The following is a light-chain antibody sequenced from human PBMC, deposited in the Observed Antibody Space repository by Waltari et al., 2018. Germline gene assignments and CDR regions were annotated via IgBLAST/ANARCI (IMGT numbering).Light chain of an antibody. CDR3: SSYAGNDLVI. J-gene: IGLJ2*01. V-gene: IGLV2-14*01. CDR1: YSDIGSYNY. CDR2: EVT. Sequence: QSALTQPASVSGSPGQSITISCTGTYSDIGSYNYVSWYQQHPGQAPKLMIYEVTNRPSGLSNRFSGSKSGNTASLTITELQAEDEADYYCSSYAGNDLVIFGGGTKLTIL.